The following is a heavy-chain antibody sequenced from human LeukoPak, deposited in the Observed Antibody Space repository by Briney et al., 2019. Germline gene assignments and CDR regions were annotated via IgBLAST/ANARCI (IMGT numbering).Heavy chain of an antibody. CDR1: GGSISDYY. V-gene: IGHV4-4*07. J-gene: IGHJ5*02. CDR2: IYVSGST. CDR3: ARDRYDSVYNWFDP. Sequence: SETLSLTCTVSGGSISDYYWTWIRQSARKGLEWIGRIYVSGSTKYNPSLNPSVKSRVTISVDVSKNQFSLRMSSVTAADTALYYCARDRYDSVYNWFDPWGQGILVTVSS. D-gene: IGHD3-22*01.